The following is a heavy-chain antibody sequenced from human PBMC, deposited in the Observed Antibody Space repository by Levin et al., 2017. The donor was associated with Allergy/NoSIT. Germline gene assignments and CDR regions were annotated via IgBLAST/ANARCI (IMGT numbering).Heavy chain of an antibody. Sequence: GESLKISCKASGYTFTSYGISWVRQAPGQGLEWMGWISVYNGNTNYAQKVQGRVTMTTDTSTSTAYMELRSLRSDDTAVYYCARPIFSSSSQDAFDIWGQGTMVTVSS. CDR3: ARPIFSSSSQDAFDI. D-gene: IGHD6-6*01. CDR1: GYTFTSYG. J-gene: IGHJ3*02. V-gene: IGHV1-18*01. CDR2: ISVYNGNT.